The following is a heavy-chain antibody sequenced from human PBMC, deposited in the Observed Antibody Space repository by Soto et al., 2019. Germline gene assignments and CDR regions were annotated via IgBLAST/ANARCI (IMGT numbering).Heavy chain of an antibody. Sequence: GASVKVSCKASGGTFSSYAISWVRQAPGQGLEWMGGIIPIFGTANYAQKFQGRVTITADESTSTAYMELSSLRSEDTAVYYCASHETEPAVGGWFDPWGQGTLVTVSS. CDR1: GGTFSSYA. J-gene: IGHJ5*02. V-gene: IGHV1-69*13. D-gene: IGHD3-16*01. CDR3: ASHETEPAVGGWFDP. CDR2: IIPIFGTA.